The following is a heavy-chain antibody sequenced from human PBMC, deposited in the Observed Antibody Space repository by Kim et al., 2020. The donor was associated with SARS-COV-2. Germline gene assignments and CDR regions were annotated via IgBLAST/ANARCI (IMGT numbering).Heavy chain of an antibody. J-gene: IGHJ6*02. CDR1: GFMFKNYS. CDR2: ISTSSSDI. V-gene: IGHV3-21*01. CDR3: VRDAINYYGTDV. Sequence: GGSLRLSCAASGFMFKNYSMNGVRQAPGKGLEWVSSISTSSSDIYYADSVKGPFTISRDNAKNSLYLQMNSLRAEDTTVYYCVRDAINYYGTDVWGQGTTVTVSS.